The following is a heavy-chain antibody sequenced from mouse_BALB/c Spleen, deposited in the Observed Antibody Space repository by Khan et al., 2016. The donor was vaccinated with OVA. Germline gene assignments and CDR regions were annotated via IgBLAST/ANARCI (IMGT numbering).Heavy chain of an antibody. Sequence: QIQLVQSGPELKKPGETVKISCKASGYALTNYGMNWVKQAPGKGLKWMGWINTYTGEPTYAEYFKGRIAFSLETAASTAYLQINNLKTEDTAPYLCAMSNDNYWFAYWGQGTLVTVSA. CDR3: AMSNDNYWFAY. V-gene: IGHV9-3-1*01. CDR1: GYALTNYG. J-gene: IGHJ3*01. D-gene: IGHD2-1*01. CDR2: INTYTGEP.